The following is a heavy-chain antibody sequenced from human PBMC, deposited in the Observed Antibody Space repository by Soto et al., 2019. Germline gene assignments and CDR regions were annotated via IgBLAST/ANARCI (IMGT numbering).Heavy chain of an antibody. V-gene: IGHV4-4*02. CDR2: IYHSGST. CDR3: ARVRHDYYYYYGMDD. J-gene: IGHJ6*02. CDR1: GGSISSNKW. Sequence: SETLSLTCAVYGGSISSNKWWSWVRQPPGKGLEWIGEIYHSGSTNYNPSLKSRVTISVDTSKNQFSLKLSSVTAADTAVYYCARVRHDYYYYYGMDDWGQGTTVTVSS.